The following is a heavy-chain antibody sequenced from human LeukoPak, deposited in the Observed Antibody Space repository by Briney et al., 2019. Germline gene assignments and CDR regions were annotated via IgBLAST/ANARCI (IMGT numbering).Heavy chain of an antibody. J-gene: IGHJ3*02. Sequence: GGSLRLSCAASGFIFSNYEMNWVRQAPGKGLEWASCISSSSSYIYNADSVKGRFTISRDNAKNSLYLQMNSLRAEDTAVYYCARTDGYNSDAFDIWGQGTMVTVSS. V-gene: IGHV3-21*05. CDR2: ISSSSSYI. D-gene: IGHD5-24*01. CDR3: ARTDGYNSDAFDI. CDR1: GFIFSNYE.